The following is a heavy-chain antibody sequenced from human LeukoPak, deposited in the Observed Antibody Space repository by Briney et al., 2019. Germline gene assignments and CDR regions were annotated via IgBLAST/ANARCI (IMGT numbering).Heavy chain of an antibody. CDR3: AKEGRSTTPGY. V-gene: IGHV3-48*04. CDR1: GFTFSSYS. CDR2: ISSGSGSI. D-gene: IGHD6-13*01. Sequence: PGGSLRLSCAASGFTFSSYSMNWVRQAPGKGLEWVSYISSGSGSIYYADSVKGRFTISRDNAKNSLYLQMNSLRAEDTAVYFCAKEGRSTTPGYWGQGTLVTVSS. J-gene: IGHJ4*02.